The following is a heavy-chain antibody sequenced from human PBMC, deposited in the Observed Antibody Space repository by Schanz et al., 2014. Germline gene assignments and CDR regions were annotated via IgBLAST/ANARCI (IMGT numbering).Heavy chain of an antibody. V-gene: IGHV3-30*03. CDR2: ISSDGTNK. CDR3: ARLATSKSRLGDAVDI. CDR1: GFTFSNFG. D-gene: IGHD6-6*01. Sequence: VHLEESGGGLVQPGGSQRLSCAASGFTFSNFGLHWVRQAPGKGLNWVAVISSDGTNKYYADSVQGRFTLSKDFSKDTLYLQLTSLRPEDTAVYYCARLATSKSRLGDAVDIWGQGTMVTVSS. J-gene: IGHJ3*02.